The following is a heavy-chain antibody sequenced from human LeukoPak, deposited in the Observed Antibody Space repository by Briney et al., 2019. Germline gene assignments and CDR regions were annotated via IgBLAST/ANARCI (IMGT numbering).Heavy chain of an antibody. CDR2: INPNSGGT. J-gene: IGHJ4*02. V-gene: IGHV1-2*02. CDR3: ARQGALVKGIDY. D-gene: IGHD6-13*01. Sequence: ASVKVSCKASGYTFTGYYMHWVRQAPGQGLESRGWINPNSGGTNYAQKFQGRVTMTRDTSINTAYMELSRLRSDDTAVYYCARQGALVKGIDYWGQGTLVTVSS. CDR1: GYTFTGYY.